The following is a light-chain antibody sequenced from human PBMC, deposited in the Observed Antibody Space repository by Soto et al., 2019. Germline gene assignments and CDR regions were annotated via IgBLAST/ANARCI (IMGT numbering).Light chain of an antibody. CDR1: QSISTW. J-gene: IGKJ1*01. CDR2: DAS. V-gene: IGKV1-5*01. CDR3: QQYKNYPWT. Sequence: IQMTQSPSTLSASVGDRVTITCRASQSISTWLAWYQQKPGKAPKLLIYDASSLESGVPSRFSGSGSGTEFTLTISSLQPDDFATYYCQQYKNYPWTFGQGTKVDIK.